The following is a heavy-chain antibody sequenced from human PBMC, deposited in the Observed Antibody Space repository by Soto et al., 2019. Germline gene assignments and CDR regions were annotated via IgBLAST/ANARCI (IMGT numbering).Heavy chain of an antibody. V-gene: IGHV3-30-3*01. CDR3: ARVGGGNNAAYYFDY. CDR1: GFTFSRYA. J-gene: IGHJ4*02. Sequence: QVQLVESGGGVVQPGRSLRLSCAASGFTFSRYAMYWVRQAPGKGLEWLAFILYDGSNKYYADSVKGRFTISRDNSKNTLYLQMNSLRAEDTAVYYCARVGGGNNAAYYFDYWGQGTLVTVSS. D-gene: IGHD3-16*01. CDR2: ILYDGSNK.